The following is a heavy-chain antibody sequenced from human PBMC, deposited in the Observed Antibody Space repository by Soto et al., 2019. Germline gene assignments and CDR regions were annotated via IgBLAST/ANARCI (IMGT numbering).Heavy chain of an antibody. J-gene: IGHJ4*02. CDR1: GGSISSSSYY. CDR3: ARQSALGGYDYYFDY. Sequence: QLQLQESGPGLVKPSETLSLTCTVSGGSISSSSYYWGWIRQPPGNGLEWIGSIYYSGSTYYNPSLKSRVTISVDTSKNQFSLKLSSVTAADTAVYYCARQSALGGYDYYFDYWGQGTLVTVSS. D-gene: IGHD5-12*01. CDR2: IYYSGST. V-gene: IGHV4-39*01.